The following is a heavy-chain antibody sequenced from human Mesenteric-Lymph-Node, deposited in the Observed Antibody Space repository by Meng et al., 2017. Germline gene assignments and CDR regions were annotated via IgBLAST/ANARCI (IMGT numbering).Heavy chain of an antibody. J-gene: IGHJ3*02. CDR2: IIPIFGTA. CDR3: ARNLLRYFDWLLPHDAFDI. V-gene: IGHV1-69*05. Sequence: SVKVSCKASGGTFSSYAISWVRQAPGQGLEWMGGIIPIFGTANYAQKFQGRVTITTDESTSTAYMELSSLRSEDTAVYYCARNLLRYFDWLLPHDAFDIWGQGTMVTVSS. CDR1: GGTFSSYA. D-gene: IGHD3-9*01.